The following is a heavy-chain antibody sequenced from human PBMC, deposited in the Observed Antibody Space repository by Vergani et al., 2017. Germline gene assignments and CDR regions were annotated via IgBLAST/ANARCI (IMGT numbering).Heavy chain of an antibody. Sequence: EVQLVESGGGLVKPGGSLRLSCAASGFTFSSYSMNWVRQAPGKGLEWVSSISSSSSYIYYADSVKGRFTISRDNAKNSLYLQMNSLRAEDTAVYYCARDKAAAQNXFDPWGQGTLVTVSS. J-gene: IGHJ5*02. D-gene: IGHD6-13*01. CDR1: GFTFSSYS. CDR2: ISSSSSYI. CDR3: ARDKAAAQNXFDP. V-gene: IGHV3-21*01.